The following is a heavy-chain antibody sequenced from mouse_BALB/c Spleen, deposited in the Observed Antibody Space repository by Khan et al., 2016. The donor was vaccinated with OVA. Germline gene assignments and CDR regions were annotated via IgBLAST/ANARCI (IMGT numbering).Heavy chain of an antibody. CDR3: SRGGAVGPYWYFDV. CDR1: GYSITSGYR. J-gene: IGHJ1*01. V-gene: IGHV3-6*02. CDR2: ISYDGSN. Sequence: EVQLQESGPGLVKPSQSLSLTCSVTGYSITSGYRWNWIRQFPGNKLEWMGYISYDGSNNYNPSLKNRISITRDTSKNQFFLKLNSVTTEDTATXCCSRGGAVGPYWYFDVWGAGTTVTVSS. D-gene: IGHD1-1*01.